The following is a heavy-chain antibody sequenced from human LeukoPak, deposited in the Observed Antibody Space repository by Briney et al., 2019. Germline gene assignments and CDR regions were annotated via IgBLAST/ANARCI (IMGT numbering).Heavy chain of an antibody. J-gene: IGHJ5*02. V-gene: IGHV3-23*01. CDR2: IRGGAENT. CDR1: GSTFSTYS. D-gene: IGHD2/OR15-2a*01. CDR3: AILSWDGRGTFS. Sequence: GGSLRLSCAASGSTFSTYSMSWVRQAPGKGLEWVSAIRGGAENTYYADSVRGRFTISRDNYKDTLTLQMNSLRAEDTAMYYCAILSWDGRGTFSWGQGTLVTVSS.